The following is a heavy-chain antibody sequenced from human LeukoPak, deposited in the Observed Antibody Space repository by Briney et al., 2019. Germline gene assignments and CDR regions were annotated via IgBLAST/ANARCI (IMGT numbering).Heavy chain of an antibody. Sequence: GGSLRLSCAASGFTFSSYEMNWVRQAPGKGLEWVSYISSSGSTIYYADSVKGRFTISRDNAKNSLYLQMNSLRAEDTAVYYCARDRHRWLQPISWFDPWGQGTLVTVSS. J-gene: IGHJ5*02. CDR1: GFTFSSYE. D-gene: IGHD5-24*01. CDR3: ARDRHRWLQPISWFDP. V-gene: IGHV3-48*03. CDR2: ISSSGSTI.